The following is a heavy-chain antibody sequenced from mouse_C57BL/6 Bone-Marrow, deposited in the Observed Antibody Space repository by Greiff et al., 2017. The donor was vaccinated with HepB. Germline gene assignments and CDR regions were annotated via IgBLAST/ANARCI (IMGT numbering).Heavy chain of an antibody. CDR3: ARPRWFAY. CDR1: GFTFSDYY. V-gene: IGHV5-12*01. CDR2: ISNGGGST. J-gene: IGHJ3*01. Sequence: EVKLVESGGGLVQPGGSLKLSCAASGFTFSDYYMYWVRQTPEKRLEWVAYISNGGGSTYYPDTVKGRFTISRDNAKKTLYLQMSRLKSEDTAMYYCARPRWFAYWGQGTLVTVSA.